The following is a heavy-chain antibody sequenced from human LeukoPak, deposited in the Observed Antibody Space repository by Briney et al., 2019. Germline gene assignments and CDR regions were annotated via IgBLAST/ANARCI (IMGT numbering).Heavy chain of an antibody. CDR1: GFSISSNYY. Sequence: SETLSLTCAVSGFSISSNYYWGWIRQPPGKGLDWIGTIYDSGNTYYNPSLKSRVTISVDTSKNQFSLKLSSVTAADTAVYYCARSPVSPDYFDSSGYDYWGQGTLVTVSS. CDR3: ARSPVSPDYFDSSGYDY. J-gene: IGHJ4*02. V-gene: IGHV4-38-2*01. D-gene: IGHD3-22*01. CDR2: IYDSGNT.